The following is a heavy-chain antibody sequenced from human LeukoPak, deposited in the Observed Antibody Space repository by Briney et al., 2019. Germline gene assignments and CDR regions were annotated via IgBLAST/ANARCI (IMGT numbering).Heavy chain of an antibody. D-gene: IGHD4-17*01. V-gene: IGHV3-21*01. CDR2: ISSSSSYI. Sequence: GGSLRLSCAASGFTFSTYGMSWVRQAPGKGLEWVSSISSSSSYIYYADSVKGRFTISRDNAKNSLYLQMNSLRAEDTAVYYCARDRRTGYYYGMDVGGKGTTVTVSS. CDR1: GFTFSTYG. J-gene: IGHJ6*04. CDR3: ARDRRTGYYYGMDV.